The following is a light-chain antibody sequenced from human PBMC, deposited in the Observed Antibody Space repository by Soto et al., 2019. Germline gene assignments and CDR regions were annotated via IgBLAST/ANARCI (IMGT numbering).Light chain of an antibody. J-gene: IGLJ3*02. CDR1: SSNIGAGYD. CDR3: QSYDSSLSGWV. V-gene: IGLV1-40*01. Sequence: QSVLTQPPSVSGAPGQRVTISCTGSSSNIGAGYDVHWYQQLPGTAPKLLIYGNSNRPSGVPDRFSGSKSGTSASLAITGLQAEAASDYYCQSYDSSLSGWVFGGGTTLTVL. CDR2: GNS.